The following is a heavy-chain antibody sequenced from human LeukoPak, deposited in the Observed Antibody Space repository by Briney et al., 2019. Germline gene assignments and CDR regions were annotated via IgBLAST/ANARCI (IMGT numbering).Heavy chain of an antibody. V-gene: IGHV1-69*05. CDR2: IIPIFGTA. CDR1: GGTFSSYA. Sequence: ASVKVSCKASGGTFSSYAISWVRQAPGQGLEWMGGIIPIFGTANYAQKFQGRVTITTDESTSTAYMELSSLRSEDTAVYYCASDLHAEFSGYDSHWFDPWGQGTLVTVSP. J-gene: IGHJ5*02. D-gene: IGHD5-12*01. CDR3: ASDLHAEFSGYDSHWFDP.